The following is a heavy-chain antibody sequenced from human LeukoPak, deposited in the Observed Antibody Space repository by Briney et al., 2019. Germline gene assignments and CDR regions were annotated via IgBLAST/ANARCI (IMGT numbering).Heavy chain of an antibody. J-gene: IGHJ4*02. V-gene: IGHV4-39*01. CDR2: IYYSGST. D-gene: IGHD6-19*01. Sequence: WVRQPPGKGLEWIASIYYSGSTFYNPSLKSRFTISVDTSKNQFSLRLTSVNVADTAVYYCARNSSSGWFDFWGRGTLVTVSS. CDR3: ARNSSSGWFDF.